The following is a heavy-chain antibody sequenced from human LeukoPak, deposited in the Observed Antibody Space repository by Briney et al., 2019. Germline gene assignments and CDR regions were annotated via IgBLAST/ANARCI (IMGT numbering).Heavy chain of an antibody. J-gene: IGHJ6*04. V-gene: IGHV3-66*02. Sequence: PGGSLRLSCAASGFSVSTNYMNWVRQPPGEGLEWVSVIYSGGSTYYADSVKDRFTISRDNSKNTLYLQMNSLRAEDTAVYYCARDLTTVTETYYYCYYGMAVWGKGTTVTVSS. D-gene: IGHD4-17*01. CDR1: GFSVSTNY. CDR2: IYSGGST. CDR3: ARDLTTVTETYYYCYYGMAV.